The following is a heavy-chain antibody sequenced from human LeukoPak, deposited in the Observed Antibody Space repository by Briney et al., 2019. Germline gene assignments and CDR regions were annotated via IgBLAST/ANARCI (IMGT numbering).Heavy chain of an antibody. D-gene: IGHD6-13*01. V-gene: IGHV4-38-2*01. J-gene: IGHJ5*02. Sequence: PSETLSLTCAVSGYSISSGYYWGWIRQPPGKGLEWIGSIYHSGSTYYNPSLKSRVTISVDTSKNQFSLKLSSVTAADTAVYYCARANSSSWLMFWFDPWGQGTLVTVSS. CDR3: ARANSSSWLMFWFDP. CDR1: GYSISSGYY. CDR2: IYHSGST.